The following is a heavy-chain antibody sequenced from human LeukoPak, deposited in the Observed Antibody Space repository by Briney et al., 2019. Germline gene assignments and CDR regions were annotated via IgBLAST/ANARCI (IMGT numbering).Heavy chain of an antibody. Sequence: PGRSLRLSCSASGXTFSNYGMHWVRQAPGKGLEWVAVIWYDGSNKYYADSVKGRFTISRDNSKNTLYLQMNSLRAEDTAVYYCARDCGYSSSCGFDYWGQGTLVTVSS. CDR3: ARDCGYSSSCGFDY. J-gene: IGHJ4*02. V-gene: IGHV3-33*01. CDR1: GXTFSNYG. CDR2: IWYDGSNK. D-gene: IGHD6-13*01.